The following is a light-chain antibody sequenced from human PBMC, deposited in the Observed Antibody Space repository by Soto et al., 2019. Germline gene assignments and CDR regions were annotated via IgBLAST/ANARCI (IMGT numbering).Light chain of an antibody. CDR2: DDS. V-gene: IGLV3-21*02. CDR1: SLGSKS. Sequence: SYELTQPPSVSVAPGQTARITCEGDSLGSKSVHWYQQRPGQAPILVVFDDSDRPSGIHGQFSGSKSGNTATLTFSGVEAGDEADYYCHVWESSTDHYVFGTGTKLTVL. J-gene: IGLJ1*01. CDR3: HVWESSTDHYV.